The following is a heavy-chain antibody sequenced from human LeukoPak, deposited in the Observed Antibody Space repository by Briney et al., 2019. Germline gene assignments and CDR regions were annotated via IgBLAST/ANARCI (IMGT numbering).Heavy chain of an antibody. Sequence: PSETLSLTCAVYDGSFSGYYCSWVRQPPGKGLEWIGEINHSGSANYNPSLKSRVTILLDTSKNQFSLKLSSVTAADTAVYYCARLASGSYYNPFDYWGQGTLVTVSS. CDR1: DGSFSGYY. CDR2: INHSGSA. J-gene: IGHJ4*02. V-gene: IGHV4-34*01. CDR3: ARLASGSYYNPFDY. D-gene: IGHD3-10*01.